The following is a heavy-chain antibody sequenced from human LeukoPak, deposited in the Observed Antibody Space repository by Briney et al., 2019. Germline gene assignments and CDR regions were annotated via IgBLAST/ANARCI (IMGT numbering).Heavy chain of an antibody. CDR3: AKDVDYYDSSVPLGYFDY. CDR1: AFTFSNYN. CDR2: IRYDGSNK. Sequence: PGGSLRLSCAASAFTFSNYNMNWVRQAPGKGLEWVAFIRYDGSNKYYADSVKGRFTISRDNSKNTLYLQMNSLRAEDTAVYYCAKDVDYYDSSVPLGYFDYWGQGTLVTVSS. J-gene: IGHJ4*02. V-gene: IGHV3-30*02. D-gene: IGHD3-22*01.